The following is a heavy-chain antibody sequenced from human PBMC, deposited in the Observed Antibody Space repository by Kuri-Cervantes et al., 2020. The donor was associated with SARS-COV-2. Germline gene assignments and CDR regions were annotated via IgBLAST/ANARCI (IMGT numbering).Heavy chain of an antibody. CDR2: IYDSGTT. Sequence: ESLKISCTVSGGSISDHYWSWIRQSPGKGLGWIGYIYDSGTTNYNPSLKSRVTVSVDKSKNHFSLRLSSVTAADTAVYYCARDLNGQLWSTGLGYWGQGTLVTVSS. D-gene: IGHD5-18*01. J-gene: IGHJ4*02. V-gene: IGHV4-59*11. CDR3: ARDLNGQLWSTGLGY. CDR1: GGSISDHY.